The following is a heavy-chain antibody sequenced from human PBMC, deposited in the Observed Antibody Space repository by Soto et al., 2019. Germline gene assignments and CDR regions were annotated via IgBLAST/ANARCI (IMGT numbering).Heavy chain of an antibody. D-gene: IGHD3-9*01. CDR2: ISYSGNT. V-gene: IGHV4-39*01. J-gene: IGHJ4*02. CDR1: GGSITIDSYF. Sequence: QLPLQESGPGLVKPSETLSLTCSVSGGSITIDSYFWGWIRQSPEKGLEWIASISYSGNTYYNPTLKGRVSTAVDTPKSHFSLRLSSVTAADAAVYYCVRFWPPPDYNILTTYTDAFDYWGQGTLVTVSS. CDR3: VRFWPPPDYNILTTYTDAFDY.